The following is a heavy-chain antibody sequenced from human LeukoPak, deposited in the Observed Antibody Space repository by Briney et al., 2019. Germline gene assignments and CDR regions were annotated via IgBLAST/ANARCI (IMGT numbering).Heavy chain of an antibody. D-gene: IGHD3-3*01. V-gene: IGHV1-69*13. Sequence: SVKVSCKASGGTFSSYAISWVRQAPGQGLEWMGGIIPIFGTANHAQKFQGRVTITADESTSTAYMELSSLRSEDTAVYYCARHKDRPGITIFGVGSDAFDIWGQGTMVTVSS. CDR3: ARHKDRPGITIFGVGSDAFDI. CDR2: IIPIFGTA. J-gene: IGHJ3*02. CDR1: GGTFSSYA.